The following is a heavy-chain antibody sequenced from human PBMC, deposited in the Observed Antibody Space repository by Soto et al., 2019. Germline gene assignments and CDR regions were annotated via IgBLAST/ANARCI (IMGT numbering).Heavy chain of an antibody. CDR2: IIPIFGTA. J-gene: IGHJ4*02. CDR1: GGTFSSYA. Sequence: QVQLVQSGAEVKKPGSSVKVSCKASGGTFSSYAISWVRQAPGQGLEWMGGIIPIFGTANYAQKFQGRVTITADESTSTAYMELSSLRSEDTAVYYCARDSERITMIVVVTIMDPGYFDYWGQGTLVTVSS. D-gene: IGHD3-22*01. V-gene: IGHV1-69*01. CDR3: ARDSERITMIVVVTIMDPGYFDY.